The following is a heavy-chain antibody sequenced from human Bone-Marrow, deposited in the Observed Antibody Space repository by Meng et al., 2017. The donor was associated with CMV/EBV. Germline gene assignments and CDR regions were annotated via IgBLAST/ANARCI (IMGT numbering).Heavy chain of an antibody. Sequence: GESLKISCAASGFTFSSYSMNWVRQAPGKGLEWVSSISSSSSYIYYADSVKGRFTISRDNAKNSLYLQMNSLRAEDTAVYYCARARNKPTHYFDYWGQGTLVTVSS. CDR2: ISSSSSYI. D-gene: IGHD1-14*01. V-gene: IGHV3-21*01. CDR1: GFTFSSYS. CDR3: ARARNKPTHYFDY. J-gene: IGHJ4*02.